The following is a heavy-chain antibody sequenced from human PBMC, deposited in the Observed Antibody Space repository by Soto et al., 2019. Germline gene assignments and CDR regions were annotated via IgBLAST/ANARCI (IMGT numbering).Heavy chain of an antibody. CDR3: AREGSDYYFDY. V-gene: IGHV1-69*13. J-gene: IGHJ4*02. D-gene: IGHD2-21*02. CDR1: GGTFSTYA. Sequence: SVKVSCKSSGGTFSTYAISWVRQAPGQGLEWMGGIIPIFGTANYAQKFQGRVTITVDESTSTAYMELSSLRSEVTAVYYCAREGSDYYFDYWGQGTLVTVSS. CDR2: IIPIFGTA.